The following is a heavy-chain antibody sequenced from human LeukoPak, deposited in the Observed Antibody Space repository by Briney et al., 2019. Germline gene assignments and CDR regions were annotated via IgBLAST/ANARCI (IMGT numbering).Heavy chain of an antibody. CDR1: GGSISSGGYY. CDR3: ARDLGLFRLPYYYYYGMDV. D-gene: IGHD2-15*01. CDR2: IYTSGST. J-gene: IGHJ6*02. V-gene: IGHV4-31*03. Sequence: SQTLSLTCTVSGGSISSGGYYWSWIRQHPGKGLEWIGYIYTSGSTNYNPSLKSRVTMSVDTSKNQFSLKLSSVTAADTAVYYCARDLGLFRLPYYYYYGMDVWGQGTTVTVSS.